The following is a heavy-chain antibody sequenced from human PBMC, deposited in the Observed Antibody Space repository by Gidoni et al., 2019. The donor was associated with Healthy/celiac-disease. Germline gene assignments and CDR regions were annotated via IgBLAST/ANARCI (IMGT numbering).Heavy chain of an antibody. CDR2: INAGNGNT. J-gene: IGHJ6*02. CDR1: GYTFTSYA. D-gene: IGHD3-22*01. V-gene: IGHV1-3*01. CDR3: ARNWYYYDSSGPHPDTPPGEGEGMDV. Sequence: QVQLVQSGAEVKKPGASVKVSCKASGYTFTSYAMHWVRQAPGQRLEWMGWINAGNGNTKYSQKFQGRVTITRDTSASTAYMELSSLRSEDTAVYYCARNWYYYDSSGPHPDTPPGEGEGMDVWGQGTTVTVSS.